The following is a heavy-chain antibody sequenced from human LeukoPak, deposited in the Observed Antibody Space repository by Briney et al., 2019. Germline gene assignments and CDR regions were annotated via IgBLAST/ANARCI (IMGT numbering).Heavy chain of an antibody. Sequence: SETLSLTCTVSGASISKYYWSWIRQPPGKGLEWIGYIYTSGSTNYNPSLKSRVTISVDTSKNQFSLKLSSVTAADMAVYYCASGSRSFDPWAREPWSPSPQ. CDR3: ASGSRSFDP. J-gene: IGHJ5*02. D-gene: IGHD6-13*01. V-gene: IGHV4-4*09. CDR1: GASISKYY. CDR2: IYTSGST.